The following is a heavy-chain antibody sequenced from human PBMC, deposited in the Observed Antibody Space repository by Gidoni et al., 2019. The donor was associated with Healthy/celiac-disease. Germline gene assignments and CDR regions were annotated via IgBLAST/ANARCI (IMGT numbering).Heavy chain of an antibody. CDR1: GFPFSTYG. CDR2: IGYDGGKE. CDR3: ARDEGKRRGFDY. D-gene: IGHD3-10*01. Sequence: QVQLVESGGGVVQPGRSLRLSCAASGFPFSTYGMLRVRQAPGKGLEWVGVIGYDGGKENYADSVKGRFTISRDNSKNTLYMQMNSRRAEDTAVYYCARDEGKRRGFDYWGQGTLVTVSS. V-gene: IGHV3-33*01. J-gene: IGHJ4*02.